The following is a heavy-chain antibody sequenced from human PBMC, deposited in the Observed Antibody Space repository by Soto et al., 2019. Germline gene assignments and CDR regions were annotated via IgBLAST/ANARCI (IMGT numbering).Heavy chain of an antibody. CDR3: AESLSTQDYDSSGYYADFDI. CDR1: GDSISSSGSS. V-gene: IGHV4-30-2*01. J-gene: IGHJ3*02. D-gene: IGHD3-22*01. CDR2: TYHSGST. Sequence: PSETLSLTCDVSGDSISSSGSSWNWIRQPPGKALEWIGFTYHSGSTYYNPSLESRVTISVDRSKNQFSLKLKSVTAADRAVYYCAESLSTQDYDSSGYYADFDIWGKGIMVTV.